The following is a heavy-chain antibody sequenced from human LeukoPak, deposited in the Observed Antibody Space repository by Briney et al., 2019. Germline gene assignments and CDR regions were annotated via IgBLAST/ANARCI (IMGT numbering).Heavy chain of an antibody. CDR1: GDSIRSDSW. CDR3: AREKGYLMEVDV. CDR2: GYHDGRR. D-gene: IGHD6-13*01. Sequence: SETLSLTCAVSGDSIRSDSWWIWVRQAPGKGLEWIGEGYHDGRRTYNPSLKSRVSISLDESENQFSLELTSVTAADTAVYFCAREKGYLMEVDVWGQGTTVTVSS. J-gene: IGHJ6*02. V-gene: IGHV4-4*02.